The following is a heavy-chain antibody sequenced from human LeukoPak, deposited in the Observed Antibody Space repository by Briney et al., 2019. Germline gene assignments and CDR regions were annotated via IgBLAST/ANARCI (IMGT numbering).Heavy chain of an antibody. V-gene: IGHV3-23*01. CDR3: AKEPKRYYDFWSGYSTNWFDP. CDR1: GFTFSSYA. D-gene: IGHD3-3*01. CDR2: ISGSGGST. Sequence: GGSLRLSCAASGFTFSSYAMSRVRQAPGKGLEWVSAISGSGGSTYYADSVRGRFTISRDNSKNTLYLQMNSLRAEDTAVYYCAKEPKRYYDFWSGYSTNWFDPWGQGTLVTVSS. J-gene: IGHJ5*02.